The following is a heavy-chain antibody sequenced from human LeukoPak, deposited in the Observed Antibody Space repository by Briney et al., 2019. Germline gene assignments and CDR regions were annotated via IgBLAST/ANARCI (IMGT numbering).Heavy chain of an antibody. CDR2: MKQDGSQQ. CDR1: GFTFSNYW. D-gene: IGHD6-13*01. V-gene: IGHV3-7*03. J-gene: IGHJ4*02. Sequence: PGEALRLSCVGSGFTFSNYWMSRVRQAPGQGLEWVANMKQDGSQQHYVDSVKGRFTISRDNAKHSLYLQMNSLRAEDTAVYYCVRDGSGVAAVWEWEMIHWGQGTLVTVSS. CDR3: VRDGSGVAAVWEWEMIH.